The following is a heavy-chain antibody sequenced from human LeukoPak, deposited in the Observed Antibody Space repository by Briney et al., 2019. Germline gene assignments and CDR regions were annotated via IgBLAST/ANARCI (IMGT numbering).Heavy chain of an antibody. J-gene: IGHJ4*02. CDR3: AREDSSGWYPYFDY. CDR1: GFTFSSYG. Sequence: GGSLRLSCAASGFTFSSYGMHWVRQAPGKGLEWVANIKQDGSEKYYVDSVKGRFTISRDNAKNSLYLQMNSLRAEDTAVYYCAREDSSGWYPYFDYWGQGTLVTVSS. D-gene: IGHD6-19*01. CDR2: IKQDGSEK. V-gene: IGHV3-7*01.